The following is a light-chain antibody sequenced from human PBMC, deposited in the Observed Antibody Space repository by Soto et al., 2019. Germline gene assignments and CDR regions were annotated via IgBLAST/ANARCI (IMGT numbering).Light chain of an antibody. V-gene: IGKV3D-20*02. CDR3: QQHINWPLT. CDR2: GAS. J-gene: IGKJ4*01. Sequence: EIVLTQSPGTLSLSPGERATLSCRASQSVSSNYLAWYQQKPGQAPRLLIYGASSRATGIPDRFSGSGSGTDFTLTNSSLEPEDFALYYCQQHINWPLTFGGGTKVDIK. CDR1: QSVSSNY.